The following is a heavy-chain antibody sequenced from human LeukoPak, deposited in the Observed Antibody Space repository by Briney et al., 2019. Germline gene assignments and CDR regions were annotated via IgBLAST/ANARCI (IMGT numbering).Heavy chain of an antibody. Sequence: GGSLRLSCAASGFTFSSYSMHWVRQAPGKGLEWVSSISSSSNFIYYADSVKGRFTISRDNAKNSLYQQMNGLRAEDTAVYYRARYTGNYGAFDLWGQGTLVTVSS. CDR3: ARYTGNYGAFDL. CDR2: ISSSSNFI. J-gene: IGHJ3*01. D-gene: IGHD1-26*01. CDR1: GFTFSSYS. V-gene: IGHV3-21*01.